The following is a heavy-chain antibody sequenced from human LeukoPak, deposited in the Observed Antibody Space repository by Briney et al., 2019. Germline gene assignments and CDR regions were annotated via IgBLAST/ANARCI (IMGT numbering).Heavy chain of an antibody. Sequence: SETLSLTCAVYGGSFSGYYWSWIRQPPGKGLEWIGEINHSGSTNYNPSLKSRVTISLDTTRNQFSLKLNSVTAADTAVYYCAKSNGYGLVDIWGQGTMVTVSS. J-gene: IGHJ3*02. V-gene: IGHV4-34*01. CDR2: INHSGST. CDR1: GGSFSGYY. CDR3: AKSNGYGLVDI. D-gene: IGHD3-10*01.